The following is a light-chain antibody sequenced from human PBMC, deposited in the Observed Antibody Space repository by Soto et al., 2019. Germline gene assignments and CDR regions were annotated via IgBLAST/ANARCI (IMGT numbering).Light chain of an antibody. J-gene: IGLJ1*01. Sequence: QSVLTQPPSVSAAPGQKVTISCSGSSSNIGNNYVSWYQQLPGTAPKLLIYDNNKRPSGIPDRFSGSKSGTSATLGITGFQTGDEADYYCGSWDSSLSAYVFGTGTKVTV. V-gene: IGLV1-51*01. CDR2: DNN. CDR3: GSWDSSLSAYV. CDR1: SSNIGNNY.